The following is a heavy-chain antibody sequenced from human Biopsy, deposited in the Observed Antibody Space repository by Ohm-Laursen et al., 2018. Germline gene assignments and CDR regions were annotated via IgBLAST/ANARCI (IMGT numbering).Heavy chain of an antibody. J-gene: IGHJ4*02. CDR3: ARDGEAKYCKHGVCPSDF. V-gene: IGHV3-21*01. D-gene: IGHD2-8*01. CDR1: GFTFSGFS. CDR2: ISASGNHI. Sequence: SLRLSCAASGFTFSGFSMNWVRQAPGKGLEWVSSISASGNHIYYTDSVKGRFTVSRDNGKNSVCLQMNSLRVEDTAVYYCARDGEAKYCKHGVCPSDFWGQGTLVTVSS.